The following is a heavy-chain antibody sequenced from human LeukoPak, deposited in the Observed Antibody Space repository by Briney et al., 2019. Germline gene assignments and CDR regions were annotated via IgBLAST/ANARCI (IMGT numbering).Heavy chain of an antibody. J-gene: IGHJ4*02. CDR1: GDSISTYY. D-gene: IGHD6-13*01. CDR3: ARGAAAGTLFDY. Sequence: TTSETLSLTCTVSGDSISTYYWSWIRQPPGKGLEWIGYIYYSGSTNYNPSLKSRVTISVDTSKNQFSLKLSSVTAADTAVYYCARGAAAGTLFDYWGQGTLVTVSS. CDR2: IYYSGST. V-gene: IGHV4-59*01.